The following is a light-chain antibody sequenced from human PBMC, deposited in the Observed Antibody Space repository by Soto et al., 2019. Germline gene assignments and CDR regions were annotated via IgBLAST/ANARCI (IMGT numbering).Light chain of an antibody. CDR1: QSVSSN. CDR2: GAS. J-gene: IGKJ1*01. CDR3: QPYDNWPPWT. V-gene: IGKV3-15*01. Sequence: EIVVTQSPATLSVSPGERATLSCRASQSVSSNLAWYQQKPGQAPRLLIYGASTRATGIPARFSGSGSGTEFTLTISSLQSEDFAVYFCQPYDNWPPWTFGQGTKVDIK.